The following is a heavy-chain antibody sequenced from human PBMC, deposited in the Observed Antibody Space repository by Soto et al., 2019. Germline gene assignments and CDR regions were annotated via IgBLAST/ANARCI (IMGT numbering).Heavy chain of an antibody. Sequence: GASVKVSCKASGGTFSSYSISWVRQDPGQGLEWMGGIIPIFGTANYAQKFQGRVTITADESTSTAYMELSSLRSEDTAVYYCARDRGYYDSSGYSDWYFDLWGRGTLVTVSS. CDR3: ARDRGYYDSSGYSDWYFDL. V-gene: IGHV1-69*13. CDR2: IIPIFGTA. CDR1: GGTFSSYS. D-gene: IGHD3-22*01. J-gene: IGHJ2*01.